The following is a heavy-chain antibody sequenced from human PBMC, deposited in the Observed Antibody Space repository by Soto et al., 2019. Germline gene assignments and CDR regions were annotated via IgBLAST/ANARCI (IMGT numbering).Heavy chain of an antibody. CDR1: GFAFSERY. CDR2: SRDKAQSYAT. D-gene: IGHD1-26*01. CDR3: TSSLSGSSPN. J-gene: IGHJ4*02. Sequence: GGSLRLSCIASGFAFSERYIDWVRQAPGKGLEWVGRSRDKAQSYATAYAASVKGRFTISRDDSKNTAYLQMNSLKTEDTAVYYCTSSLSGSSPNWGQGTLVTVSS. V-gene: IGHV3-73*01.